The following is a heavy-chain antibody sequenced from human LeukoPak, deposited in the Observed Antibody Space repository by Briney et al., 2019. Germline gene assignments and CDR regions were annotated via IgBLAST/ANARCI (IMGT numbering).Heavy chain of an antibody. CDR1: GGSISSYY. J-gene: IGHJ3*02. CDR2: IYYSGST. Sequence: SETLSLTCTASGGSISSYYWSWIRQPPGKGLEWIGYIYYSGSTNYNPSLKSRVTISVDTSKNQFSLKLSSVTAADTAVYYCARRAFRGTKLRDAFDIWGQGQWSPSLQ. D-gene: IGHD4-17*01. V-gene: IGHV4-59*08. CDR3: ARRAFRGTKLRDAFDI.